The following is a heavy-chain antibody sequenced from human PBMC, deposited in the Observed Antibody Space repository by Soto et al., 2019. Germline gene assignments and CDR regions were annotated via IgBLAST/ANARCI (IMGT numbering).Heavy chain of an antibody. V-gene: IGHV3-30*18. CDR3: AKDSTIFGVASPDY. D-gene: IGHD3-3*01. CDR2: ISYDGSNK. Sequence: GGSLRLSCAASGFTFSSYGMHWVRQAPGKGLEWVAVISYDGSNKYYADSVKGRFTISRDNSKNTLYLQMNSLRAEDTAVYYCAKDSTIFGVASPDYWGQGTLVTVSS. J-gene: IGHJ4*02. CDR1: GFTFSSYG.